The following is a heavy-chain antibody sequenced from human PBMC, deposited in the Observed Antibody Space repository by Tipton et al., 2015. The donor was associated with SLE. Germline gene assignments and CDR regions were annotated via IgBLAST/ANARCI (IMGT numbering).Heavy chain of an antibody. CDR1: GGSFRGYY. Sequence: TLSLTCAVYGGSFRGYYWSWIRQPPGKGLEWIGEINHSGSTNYNPSLKSRVTISVDTSKNQFSLKLSSVTAADTAVYYCARDRGAAAGTGWFDPWGQGTLVTVSS. CDR3: ARDRGAAAGTGWFDP. J-gene: IGHJ5*02. D-gene: IGHD6-13*01. CDR2: INHSGST. V-gene: IGHV4-34*01.